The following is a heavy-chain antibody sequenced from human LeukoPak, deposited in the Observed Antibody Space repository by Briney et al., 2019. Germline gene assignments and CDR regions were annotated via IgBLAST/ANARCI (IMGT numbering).Heavy chain of an antibody. J-gene: IGHJ4*02. D-gene: IGHD6-19*01. Sequence: GGSLRLSCAASGFTFSSYSMNWVRQAPGKGLEWVSSISSSSSYIYYADSVKGRFTISRDNAKNSLYLQMNSLRAEDTAVYYCARFSSGWPSFDYWGQGTLVTVSS. V-gene: IGHV3-21*01. CDR3: ARFSSGWPSFDY. CDR2: ISSSSSYI. CDR1: GFTFSSYS.